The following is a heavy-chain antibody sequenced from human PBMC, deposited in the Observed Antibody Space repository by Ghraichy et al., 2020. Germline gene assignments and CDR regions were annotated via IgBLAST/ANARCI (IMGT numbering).Heavy chain of an antibody. Sequence: SVKVSCKASGGTFSSYAISWVRQAPGHGLEWMGGIIPIFGIVNYAQKFQGRVTITADKSTSTAYMELSSLRSEDTAVYYCARDFKSGYYDVGDAFHLWGQGTRVTVS. D-gene: IGHD3-22*01. V-gene: IGHV1-69*10. J-gene: IGHJ3*01. CDR2: IIPIFGIV. CDR3: ARDFKSGYYDVGDAFHL. CDR1: GGTFSSYA.